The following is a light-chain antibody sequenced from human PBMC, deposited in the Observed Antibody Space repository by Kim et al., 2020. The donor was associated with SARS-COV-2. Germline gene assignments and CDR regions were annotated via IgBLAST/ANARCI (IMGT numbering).Light chain of an antibody. V-gene: IGKV3-11*01. Sequence: EIVLTQSPATLSLSPGDRATLSCRASQSVNRYLAWYQQKPGQTPRLLIYDASTRATGVPARFSGSGSGTDFTLTISSLEPDDFAVYYCLQRGTWPPKFSFGQGTKLEI. CDR1: QSVNRY. J-gene: IGKJ2*01. CDR2: DAS. CDR3: LQRGTWPPKFS.